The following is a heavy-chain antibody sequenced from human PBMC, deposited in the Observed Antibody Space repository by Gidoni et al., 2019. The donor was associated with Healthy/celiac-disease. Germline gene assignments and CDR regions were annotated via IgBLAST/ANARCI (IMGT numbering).Heavy chain of an antibody. J-gene: IGHJ5*02. CDR3: ARGAGGPYDFWSGYPPVVWFDP. CDR2: IYYSGST. CDR1: GGSISSSSYY. Sequence: QLQLQESGPGLVKLSETLSLTCTVSGGSISSSSYYWGWIRQPPGKGLEWIGSIYYSGSTYYNPSLKSRVTISVDTSKNQFSLKLSSVTAADTAVYYCARGAGGPYDFWSGYPPVVWFDPWGQGTLVTVSS. D-gene: IGHD3-3*01. V-gene: IGHV4-39*01.